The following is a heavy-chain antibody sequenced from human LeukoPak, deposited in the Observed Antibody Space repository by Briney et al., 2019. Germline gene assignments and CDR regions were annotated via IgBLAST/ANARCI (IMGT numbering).Heavy chain of an antibody. CDR3: ARDLGATVTYYYFDY. D-gene: IGHD4-17*01. V-gene: IGHV3-21*01. Sequence: PGGSLRLSCAASGFAFSIYSMNWVRQAPGKGLEWVSSISTSSSYIYYEDSVKGRFTISRDNAKNSLFLQMNSLRVEDTAVYYCARDLGATVTYYYFDYWGQGTLVTVSS. CDR1: GFAFSIYS. CDR2: ISTSSSYI. J-gene: IGHJ4*02.